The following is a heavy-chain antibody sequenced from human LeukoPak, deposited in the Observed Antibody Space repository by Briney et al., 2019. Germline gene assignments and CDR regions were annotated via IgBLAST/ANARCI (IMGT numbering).Heavy chain of an antibody. CDR1: GFTFSSYA. D-gene: IGHD3-3*01. CDR3: ARPVLRFLEWLGPYFDY. J-gene: IGHJ4*02. Sequence: PGGSLRLSCAAPGFTFSSYAMHWVRQAPGKGLEWVAVISYDGSNKYYADSVKGRFTISRDNSKNTLYLQMNSLRAEDTAVYYCARPVLRFLEWLGPYFDYWGQGTLVTVSS. V-gene: IGHV3-30-3*01. CDR2: ISYDGSNK.